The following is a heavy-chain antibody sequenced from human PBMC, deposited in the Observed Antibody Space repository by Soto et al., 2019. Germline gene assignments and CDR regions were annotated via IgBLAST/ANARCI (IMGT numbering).Heavy chain of an antibody. D-gene: IGHD6-19*01. CDR3: GRGLGGGWYYFDY. J-gene: IGHJ4*02. CDR2: ITVNSGNT. V-gene: IGHV1-18*04. CDR1: GYSFFNYG. Sequence: QGQLVQSGVEVKKPGASVKVSCKASGYSFFNYGIGWVRQAPGQGLEWMGCITVNSGNTNYPQKFQGRVTMTTDTATNTAYMELRSLTSDDTAVYYCGRGLGGGWYYFDYWGPGTLVTVSS.